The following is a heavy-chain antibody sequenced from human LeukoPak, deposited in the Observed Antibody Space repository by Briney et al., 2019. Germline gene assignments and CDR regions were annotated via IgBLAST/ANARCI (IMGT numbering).Heavy chain of an antibody. CDR1: GGSISSNNW. V-gene: IGHV4-4*02. D-gene: IGHD1/OR15-1a*01. Sequence: SETLSLTCAVSGGSISSNNWWGWVRQPPGKGLEWIGEIYHSGSPNYNPSLKSRVTIPVDKSRNHFSLNLSSVTAADTAVYYCARVNINDWHSCDYWGQGTLVTVSS. CDR3: ARVNINDWHSCDY. J-gene: IGHJ4*02. CDR2: IYHSGSP.